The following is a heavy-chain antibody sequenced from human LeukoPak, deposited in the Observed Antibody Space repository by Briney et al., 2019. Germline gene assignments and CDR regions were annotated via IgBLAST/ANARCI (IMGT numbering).Heavy chain of an antibody. J-gene: IGHJ4*02. CDR3: ARGAPYVSGTYYFDY. Sequence: SETLSLTCTVSGGSISSYYWGWIRQPPGKGLEWSGYIYYTGSTNYNPSLKSRITIAVDTSTNPLSLKLSSVTDADTAVYFCARGAPYVSGTYYFDYWGQGALVTVSS. V-gene: IGHV4-59*01. CDR1: GGSISSYY. CDR2: IYYTGST. D-gene: IGHD3-10*01.